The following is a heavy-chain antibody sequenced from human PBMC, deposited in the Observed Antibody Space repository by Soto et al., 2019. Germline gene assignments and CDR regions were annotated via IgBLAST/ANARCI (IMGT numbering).Heavy chain of an antibody. CDR2: IYHSGVT. Sequence: SETLSLTCAFSVGSISSTFWWTWVRQTPGKGLEWIGEIYHSGVTNYNPSLKSRVTISVDKSKNQFSLKVSSVTAADTAVYYCAKIWFGGNYYGMDVWGQGTTVTVSS. CDR1: VGSISSTFW. D-gene: IGHD3-10*01. CDR3: AKIWFGGNYYGMDV. J-gene: IGHJ6*02. V-gene: IGHV4-4*02.